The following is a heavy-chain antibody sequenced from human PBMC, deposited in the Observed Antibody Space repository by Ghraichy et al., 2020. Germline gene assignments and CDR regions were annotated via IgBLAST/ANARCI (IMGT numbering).Heavy chain of an antibody. CDR3: ARALEGYCSSTSCYFDAFDI. Sequence: ASVKVSCKASGYTFTSYAMHWVRQAPGQRLEWMGWINAGNGNTKYSQKFQGRVTITRDTSASTAYMELSSLRSEDTAVYYCARALEGYCSSTSCYFDAFDIWGQGTMVTVSS. D-gene: IGHD2-2*01. V-gene: IGHV1-3*01. CDR2: INAGNGNT. J-gene: IGHJ3*02. CDR1: GYTFTSYA.